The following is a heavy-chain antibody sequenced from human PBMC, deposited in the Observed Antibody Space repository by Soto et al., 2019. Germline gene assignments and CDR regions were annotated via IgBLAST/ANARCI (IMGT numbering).Heavy chain of an antibody. D-gene: IGHD2-8*01. V-gene: IGHV1-2*04. J-gene: IGHJ6*02. CDR1: GYSFTDCH. CDR3: ARGDSTDCSNGVCSFFYNHDMDV. CDR2: INPKSGGT. Sequence: ASVKVSCKASGYSFTDCHIHWVRHAPGQGLEWLGRINPKSGGTSTAQKFQGWVTMTTDTSISTASMELTRLTSDDTAIYYCARGDSTDCSNGVCSFFYNHDMDVWGQGTTVTVSS.